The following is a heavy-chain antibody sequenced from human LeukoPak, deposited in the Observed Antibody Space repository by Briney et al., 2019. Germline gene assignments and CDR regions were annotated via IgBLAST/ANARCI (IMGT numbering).Heavy chain of an antibody. V-gene: IGHV4-31*03. J-gene: IGHJ6*02. CDR1: GVPISSGGHY. Sequence: SETLSLTCTVSGVPISSGGHYWSWIRQDPGKGLEWIGHIYYTGNTYYKPSLKSRVAIAVDTSKNQFSLKVNSVTAADTAVYYCARLGYDYGYYYYGMDVWGQGTTVTVSS. D-gene: IGHD3-22*01. CDR2: IYYTGNT. CDR3: ARLGYDYGYYYYGMDV.